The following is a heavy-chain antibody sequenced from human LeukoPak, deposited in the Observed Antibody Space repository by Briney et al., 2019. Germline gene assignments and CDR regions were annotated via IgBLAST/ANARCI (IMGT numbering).Heavy chain of an antibody. J-gene: IGHJ4*02. D-gene: IGHD3-3*01. V-gene: IGHV4-59*01. CDR1: GGSISSYY. Sequence: SETLSLTCTVSGGSISSYYWSWIRQPPGKGLEWIGYIYYSGSTNYNPSLKSRVTISVDTSKNQFSLKLSSVTAADTAVYYCAREDFWNGGGFDYWGQGTLVTVSS. CDR3: AREDFWNGGGFDY. CDR2: IYYSGST.